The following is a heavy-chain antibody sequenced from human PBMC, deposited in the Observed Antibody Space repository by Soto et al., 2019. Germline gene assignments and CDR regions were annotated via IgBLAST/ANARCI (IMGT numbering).Heavy chain of an antibody. CDR2: ISAYNGNT. CDR1: GYTFTSYG. D-gene: IGHD3-3*01. V-gene: IGHV1-18*01. CDR3: ARDPWSSRYDFWSGYWNY. Sequence: QVQLVQSGAEVKRPGASVKVSCKASGYTFTSYGISWVRQAPGQGLEWMGWISAYNGNTNYAQKLQGRVTMTTDTSTSTAYMELRSLRSDDTAVYYCARDPWSSRYDFWSGYWNYWGQGTLVTVSS. J-gene: IGHJ4*02.